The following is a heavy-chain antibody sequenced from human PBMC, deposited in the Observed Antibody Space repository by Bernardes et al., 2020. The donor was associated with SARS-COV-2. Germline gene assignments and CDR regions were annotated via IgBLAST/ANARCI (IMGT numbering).Heavy chain of an antibody. CDR1: GYSFTRCW. CDR2: IYPGESDT. CDR3: ARHGRVPEGYYGMDV. V-gene: IGHV5-51*01. J-gene: IGHJ6*02. Sequence: GAYPKISSNGSGYSFTRCWIGWVRPMHGKGLEWMGIIYPGESDTRYSPSFQGQVTISADKSISTAYLQWSSLKASDTAMYYCARHGRVPEGYYGMDVWGQGTTVTVSS.